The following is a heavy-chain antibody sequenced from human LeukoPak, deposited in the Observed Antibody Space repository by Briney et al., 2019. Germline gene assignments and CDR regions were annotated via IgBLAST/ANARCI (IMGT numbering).Heavy chain of an antibody. D-gene: IGHD3-22*01. CDR3: ARRTTFYYDSSPHYGYYFDY. V-gene: IGHV1-46*01. Sequence: ASVKVSCKASGYXFIDYYMHWVRQAPGQGLEWMGIINPRGGSTSYAQKFQGRVTMTRDTSTSTAYMELSSLRSEDTAVYYCARRTTFYYDSSPHYGYYFDYWGQGTLVTVSS. CDR1: GYXFIDYY. CDR2: INPRGGST. J-gene: IGHJ4*02.